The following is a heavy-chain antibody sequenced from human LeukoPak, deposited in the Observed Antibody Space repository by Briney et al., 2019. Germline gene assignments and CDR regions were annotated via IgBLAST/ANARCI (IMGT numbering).Heavy chain of an antibody. D-gene: IGHD6-6*01. CDR3: ARVGYSSSSAYFDY. J-gene: IGHJ4*02. Sequence: GGSLRLSCAASGFTFSSYVMYWVRQAPGKGLEYVSSISSNGGSTYYANSVKGRFTISRDNSKNTLYLQMGSLRAEDMAVYYCARVGYSSSSAYFDYWGQGTLVTVSS. CDR1: GFTFSSYV. CDR2: ISSNGGST. V-gene: IGHV3-64*01.